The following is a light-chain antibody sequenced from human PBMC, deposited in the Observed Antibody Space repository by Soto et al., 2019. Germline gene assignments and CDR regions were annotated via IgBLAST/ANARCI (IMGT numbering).Light chain of an antibody. J-gene: IGKJ4*01. CDR3: QQYDNLPIT. Sequence: DIQMTQSPSSLSASVGDRVTITCQASQDISNYLNWYQQKPGKAPKLLIYDASNLETGVPSRFNGSGSGTDFTFTISSLQPEDIATYYCQQYDNLPITFGGGTRWIS. V-gene: IGKV1-33*01. CDR2: DAS. CDR1: QDISNY.